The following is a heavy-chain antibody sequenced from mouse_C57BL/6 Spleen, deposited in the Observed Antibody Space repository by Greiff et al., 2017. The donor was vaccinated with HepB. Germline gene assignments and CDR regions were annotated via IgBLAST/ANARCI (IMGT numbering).Heavy chain of an antibody. CDR2: IHPNSGST. D-gene: IGHD1-1*01. CDR1: GYTFTSYW. V-gene: IGHV1-64*01. Sequence: VQLQQPGAELVKPGASVKLSCKASGYTFTSYWMHWVKQRLGQGLEWIGMIHPNSGSTNYNEKFKSKATLTVDKSSSTAYMQLSSLTSEDSAVYYCARGDYYGSSEYFDVWGTGTTVTVSS. J-gene: IGHJ1*03. CDR3: ARGDYYGSSEYFDV.